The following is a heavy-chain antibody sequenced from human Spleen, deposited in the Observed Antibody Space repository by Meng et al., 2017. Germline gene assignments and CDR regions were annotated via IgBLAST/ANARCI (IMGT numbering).Heavy chain of an antibody. CDR1: GFTFSRYG. J-gene: IGHJ3*02. D-gene: IGHD3-22*01. CDR2: IWYDGSNR. CDR3: ARGLVTMIVVVITNHDAFDI. Sequence: GESLKISCEASGFTFSRYGMHWVRQAPGKGLEWVAVIWYDGSNRYYADSVMGRFTISRDNAKNSLYLQMNSLRAEDTAVYYCARGLVTMIVVVITNHDAFDIWGQGTMVTVSS. V-gene: IGHV3-33*01.